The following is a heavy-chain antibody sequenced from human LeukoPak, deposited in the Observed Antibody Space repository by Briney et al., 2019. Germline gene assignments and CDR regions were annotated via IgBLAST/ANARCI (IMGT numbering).Heavy chain of an antibody. V-gene: IGHV7-4-1*02. CDR3: ASVGCSSTSCYVGDAFDI. CDR2: INTNTGNP. Sequence: ASVKVSCKASGYTFTSYAMNWVRQAPGQGLEWMGWINTNTGNPTYAQGFTGRFVFSLDTSVSTAYLQISSLKAEDTAVYYCASVGCSSTSCYVGDAFDIWGQGTMTTVSS. D-gene: IGHD2-2*01. CDR1: GYTFTSYA. J-gene: IGHJ3*02.